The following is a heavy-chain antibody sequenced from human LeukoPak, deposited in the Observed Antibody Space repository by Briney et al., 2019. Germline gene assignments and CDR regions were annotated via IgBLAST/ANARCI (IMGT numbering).Heavy chain of an antibody. V-gene: IGHV4-39*01. CDR1: GGSISSSSYF. CDR2: IYYSGST. D-gene: IGHD3-10*01. Sequence: SETLSLTCTVSGGSISSSSYFWGWVRQPPGKGREWIGSIYYSGSTYYNPSLKSRVTISVDTSKNQFSLKLTSVTASETAVYYCARHRFGGFYYFDHWGQGTLVTVSS. CDR3: ARHRFGGFYYFDH. J-gene: IGHJ4*02.